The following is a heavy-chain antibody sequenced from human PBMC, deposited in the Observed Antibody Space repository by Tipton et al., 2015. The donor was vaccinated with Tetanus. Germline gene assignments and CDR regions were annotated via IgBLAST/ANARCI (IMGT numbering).Heavy chain of an antibody. CDR1: SGSISSSNYH. CDR2: IHYSGST. Sequence: TLSLTCIVSSGSISSSNYHWGWIRQPPGKGLEWIGSIHYSGSTYYKPSLKSRVTISLDPSKNQFSLKLSSVTAADTAVYYCARGRGGRARDRQRYVDWLPPKAGDYWGQGTLVTVSS. D-gene: IGHD3-9*01. CDR3: ARGRGGRARDRQRYVDWLPPKAGDY. V-gene: IGHV4-39*07. J-gene: IGHJ4*01.